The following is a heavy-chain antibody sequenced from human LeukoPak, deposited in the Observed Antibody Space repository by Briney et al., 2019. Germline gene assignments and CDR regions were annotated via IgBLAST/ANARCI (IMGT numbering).Heavy chain of an antibody. V-gene: IGHV4-34*01. D-gene: IGHD5-24*01. CDR3: ARGIDAYKGGNY. J-gene: IGHJ4*02. CDR2: IQPSGST. Sequence: PSETLSLTCDVYGGSFSYYYWSWSRQPPGKGLEWIGEIQPSGSTYYNPSLKSRLNISIDASKNRFSLKLTSVTAADTAVYYCARGIDAYKGGNYWGQGTLVTVSS. CDR1: GGSFSYYY.